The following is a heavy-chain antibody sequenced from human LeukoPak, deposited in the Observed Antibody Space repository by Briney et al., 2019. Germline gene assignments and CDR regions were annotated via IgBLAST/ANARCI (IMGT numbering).Heavy chain of an antibody. Sequence: TLSLTCTVSGGSISNNNYHWAWIRQPPGKGLEWIGSIYSRGGTYYNPSLKSRVTISVDTSKNQFSLKLSSVTAADTAVYYCARHHSSGLDYWGQGTLVTVSS. D-gene: IGHD6-19*01. CDR3: ARHHSSGLDY. CDR1: GGSISNNNYH. V-gene: IGHV4-39*01. J-gene: IGHJ4*02. CDR2: IYSRGGT.